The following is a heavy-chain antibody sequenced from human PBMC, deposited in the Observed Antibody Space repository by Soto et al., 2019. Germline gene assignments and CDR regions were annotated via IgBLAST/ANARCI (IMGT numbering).Heavy chain of an antibody. J-gene: IGHJ4*02. CDR3: ARDGRPKNRYESNDYLDS. D-gene: IGHD3-22*01. Sequence: QVQLQESGPGLVKPSGTLSLTCTVSRGSVSSGSYFWPCIRQSPGKGLEWIGYVYYNGSTNYNPAFKSRVSMAIDMSKNQFSLKLTSVHAADTAVYYWARDGRPKNRYESNDYLDSWGPGTLFSVSS. V-gene: IGHV4-61*01. CDR2: VYYNGST. CDR1: RGSVSSGSYF.